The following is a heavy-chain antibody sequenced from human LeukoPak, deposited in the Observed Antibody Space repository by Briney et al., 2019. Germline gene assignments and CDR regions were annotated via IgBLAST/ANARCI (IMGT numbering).Heavy chain of an antibody. CDR3: ARGGSSWTNFDY. D-gene: IGHD6-13*01. V-gene: IGHV4-59*01. J-gene: IGHJ4*02. CDR2: IYDRGST. Sequence: PSETLSLTCTVSGGSISSLYWSWIRQPPGKGLEWIGFIYDRGSTNYNPSLKSRVTISVDTSKNQFSLKLSSVTAADTAVYYCARGGSSWTNFDYWGQGTLVTVSS. CDR1: GGSISSLY.